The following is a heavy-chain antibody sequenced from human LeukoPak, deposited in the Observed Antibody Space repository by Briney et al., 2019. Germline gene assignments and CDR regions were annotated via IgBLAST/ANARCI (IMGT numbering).Heavy chain of an antibody. J-gene: IGHJ4*02. CDR3: ARGMTYYYDSSGLDY. V-gene: IGHV1-2*02. CDR1: GYTFTGYY. D-gene: IGHD3-22*01. Sequence: ASVKVSCKASGYTFTGYYMHWVRQAPGQGLEWMGWINPNSGGTNDAQKFQGRVTMSRDTSISTAYMELSRLRSDDTAVYYCARGMTYYYDSSGLDYWGQGTLVTVSS. CDR2: INPNSGGT.